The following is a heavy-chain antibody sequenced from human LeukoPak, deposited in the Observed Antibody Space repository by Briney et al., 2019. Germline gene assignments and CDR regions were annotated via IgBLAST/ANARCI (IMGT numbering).Heavy chain of an antibody. CDR2: ISSSSSYI. CDR1: GFTFSSYS. Sequence: GGSLRLSCAASGFTFSSYSMNWVRQAPGKGLEWVSSISSSSSYIYYADSVKGRFTISRDNAKNSLYLQMNSLRAEDTAVYYCARDGETVAGSFDYWSQGTLVTVSS. J-gene: IGHJ4*02. V-gene: IGHV3-21*01. D-gene: IGHD6-19*01. CDR3: ARDGETVAGSFDY.